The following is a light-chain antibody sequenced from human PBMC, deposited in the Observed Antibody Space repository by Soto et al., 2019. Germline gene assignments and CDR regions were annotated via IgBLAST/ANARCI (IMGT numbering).Light chain of an antibody. CDR1: SIGSKS. V-gene: IGLV3-21*01. J-gene: IGLJ2*01. CDR3: QVWETSSGHQAI. CDR2: YDS. Sequence: SYELTQPPSVSVAPGKTATITCGGNSIGSKSVHWYQQMPGQAPVLVISYDSDRPSGIPERFSGSNSGNTATLTISRVEPVDEADYYCQVWETSSGHQAIFGAGTKLTVL.